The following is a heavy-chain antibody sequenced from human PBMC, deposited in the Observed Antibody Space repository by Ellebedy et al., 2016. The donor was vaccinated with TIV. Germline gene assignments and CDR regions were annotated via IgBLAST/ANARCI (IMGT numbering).Heavy chain of an antibody. D-gene: IGHD5-18*01. V-gene: IGHV4-59*12. Sequence: MPSETLSLTCTVSGGSISSYYWSWIRQPPGKGLEWIGYIYYSGSTNYNPSLKSRVTISVDTSKNQFSLKLSSVTAADTAVYYCARGRGYSYDVCDIWGQGTMVTVSS. CDR2: IYYSGST. J-gene: IGHJ3*02. CDR3: ARGRGYSYDVCDI. CDR1: GGSISSYY.